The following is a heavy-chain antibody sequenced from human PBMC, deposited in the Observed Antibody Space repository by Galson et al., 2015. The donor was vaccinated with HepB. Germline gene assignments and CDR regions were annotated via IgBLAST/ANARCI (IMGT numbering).Heavy chain of an antibody. Sequence: QSGAEVKKPGESLRISCKGSGYSFTSYWISWVRQMPGKGLEWMGRIDPSDSYTNYSPSFQGHVTISADKSISTAYLQWSSLKASDTAMYYCARQGLWFGELEYYYGMDVWGQGTTVTVSS. J-gene: IGHJ6*02. CDR3: ARQGLWFGELEYYYGMDV. V-gene: IGHV5-10-1*01. CDR2: IDPSDSYT. D-gene: IGHD3-10*01. CDR1: GYSFTSYW.